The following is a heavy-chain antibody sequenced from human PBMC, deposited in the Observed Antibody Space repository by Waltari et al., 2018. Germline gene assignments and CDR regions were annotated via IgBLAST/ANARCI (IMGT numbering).Heavy chain of an antibody. CDR1: GGTFSSYA. Sequence: QVQLVQSGAEVKKPGSSVKVSCKASGGTFSSYAISWVRQAPGQGLEWMGGIIPIFGTANYEQKCQGRVTITADESTSTAYMELSSLRSEDTVVYYCASPRDGYNSFDYWGQGTLVTVSS. CDR3: ASPRDGYNSFDY. V-gene: IGHV1-69*01. D-gene: IGHD1-1*01. CDR2: IIPIFGTA. J-gene: IGHJ4*02.